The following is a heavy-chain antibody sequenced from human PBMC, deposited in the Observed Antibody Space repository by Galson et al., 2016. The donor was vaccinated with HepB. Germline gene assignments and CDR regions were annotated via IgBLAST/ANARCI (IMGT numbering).Heavy chain of an antibody. Sequence: SLRLSCAASGFTFSRDWMTWVRQAPGRGLEWVSYISSSSTYIYYTDSVKGRSTISRDNAKNSLYLQMNSLRAEDTAVYYCARDRDRSNWDFDFWGQGTLVTVSS. D-gene: IGHD1-1*01. CDR1: GFTFSRDW. J-gene: IGHJ4*02. CDR3: ARDRDRSNWDFDF. CDR2: ISSSSTYI. V-gene: IGHV3-21*01.